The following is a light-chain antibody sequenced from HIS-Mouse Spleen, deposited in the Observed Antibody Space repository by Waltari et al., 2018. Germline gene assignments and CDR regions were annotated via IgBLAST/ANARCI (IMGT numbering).Light chain of an antibody. CDR3: QVWDSSSDHVV. V-gene: IGLV3-21*03. J-gene: IGLJ2*01. Sequence: SHVLTQPPSASAPPGKTARTTCGGNNIGSKRCHGYQQKPGQAPVLVVYDDSDRPTGIPERFSGSNSGNTATLTISRVEAGDEADYYCQVWDSSSDHVVFGGGTKLTVL. CDR2: DDS. CDR1: NIGSKR.